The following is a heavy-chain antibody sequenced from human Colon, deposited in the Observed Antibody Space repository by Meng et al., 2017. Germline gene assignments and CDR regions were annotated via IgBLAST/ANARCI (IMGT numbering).Heavy chain of an antibody. D-gene: IGHD4-23*01. CDR2: VYQSGST. J-gene: IGHJ4*02. V-gene: IGHV4-4*02. CDR3: ARVPTTVDPFES. Sequence: QGLLEESGPGLVKPSGTLSLTCTFSGGSISSNNWWSWVRQSPGRGLEWIGEVYQSGSTNYSPSLKSRVTISLDKSKNQFSLKVSYMTAADTAVYFCARVPTTVDPFESWGQGTLVTASS. CDR1: GGSISSNNW.